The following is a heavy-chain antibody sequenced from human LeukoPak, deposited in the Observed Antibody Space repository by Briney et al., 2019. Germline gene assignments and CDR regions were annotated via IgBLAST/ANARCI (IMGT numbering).Heavy chain of an antibody. CDR2: IRPPTGDT. D-gene: IGHD2/OR15-2a*01. CDR1: GYTFTSHG. Sequence: EASVTVSCKASGYTFTSHGISWVRQAPGQGLEWMGWIRPPTGDTDYALNLQGRVTLTTDTSTSTAYMELRSLRSDDTAVYYCARVRDYLFDYWGQGTLVTVSS. J-gene: IGHJ4*02. CDR3: ARVRDYLFDY. V-gene: IGHV1-18*01.